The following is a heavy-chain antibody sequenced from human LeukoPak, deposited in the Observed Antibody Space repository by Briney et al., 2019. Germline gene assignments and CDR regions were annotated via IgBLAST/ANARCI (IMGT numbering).Heavy chain of an antibody. Sequence: GGSLRLSCVASGFTFSSHGMHWVRQAPGKGLEWVAFIRYDGSNKYYAGSVKGRFTISRDNSQNTLYLQMNSLRVEDTAVYYCTRDLMDYDVSTGLHHYYMDVWGQGTTVTVSS. J-gene: IGHJ6*02. V-gene: IGHV3-30*02. CDR3: TRDLMDYDVSTGLHHYYMDV. D-gene: IGHD3-9*01. CDR2: IRYDGSNK. CDR1: GFTFSSHG.